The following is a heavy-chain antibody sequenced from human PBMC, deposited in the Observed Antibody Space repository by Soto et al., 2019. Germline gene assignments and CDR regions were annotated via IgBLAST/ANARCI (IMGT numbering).Heavy chain of an antibody. D-gene: IGHD3-3*01. CDR1: GFTFSSYS. V-gene: IGHV3-48*02. Sequence: PGGSLRLSCAASGFTFSSYSMNWVRQAPGKGLEWVSYISSSSSTIYYADSVKGRFTISRDNAKNSLYLQMNSLRDEDTAVYYCARDEHYDLWSLLDYWGQGTLVIVSS. CDR3: ARDEHYDLWSLLDY. CDR2: ISSSSSTI. J-gene: IGHJ4*02.